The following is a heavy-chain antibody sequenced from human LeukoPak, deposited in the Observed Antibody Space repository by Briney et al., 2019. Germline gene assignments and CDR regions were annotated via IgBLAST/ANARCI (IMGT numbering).Heavy chain of an antibody. CDR2: FDPEDGET. Sequence: ASVKVSCKVSGYTLTELSMHWVRQAPGKGLEWMGGFDPEDGETIYAQKFQGRVTMTEDTSTDTAYMELCSLRSEDTAVYYCATADHDYGDLFYDYWGQGTLVTVSS. D-gene: IGHD4-17*01. CDR3: ATADHDYGDLFYDY. V-gene: IGHV1-24*01. CDR1: GYTLTELS. J-gene: IGHJ4*02.